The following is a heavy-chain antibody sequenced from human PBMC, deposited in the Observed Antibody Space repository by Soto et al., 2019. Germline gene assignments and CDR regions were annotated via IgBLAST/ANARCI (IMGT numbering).Heavy chain of an antibody. CDR3: ARHLLSYGSGAPIHRLFDN. V-gene: IGHV4-39*01. CDR2: IYYSGTI. Sequence: RSLTCTVSGGSISNIDYCWGWIRQPPEKGLEWIGTIYYSGTIYYNPSLKSRLTISVDTSKNQFSLKLSSVTAADTAVYYCARHLLSYGSGAPIHRLFDNGVHGTLVGVFS. CDR1: GGSISNIDYC. J-gene: IGHJ4*01. D-gene: IGHD6-19*01.